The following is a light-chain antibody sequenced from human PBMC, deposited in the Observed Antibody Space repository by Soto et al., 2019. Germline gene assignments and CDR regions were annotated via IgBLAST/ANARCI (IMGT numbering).Light chain of an antibody. J-gene: IGKJ2*01. CDR3: QQYDYLST. CDR1: QNINKW. V-gene: IGKV1-5*01. Sequence: DIQMTQSPSTLSASLGDRVTITCRASQNINKWLAWYQHKPGKAPKLLIYDVSSLQSGVPSRFSGSGSWTEFTLTITTLQPDDFATYYCQQYDYLSTFGQGTKLE. CDR2: DVS.